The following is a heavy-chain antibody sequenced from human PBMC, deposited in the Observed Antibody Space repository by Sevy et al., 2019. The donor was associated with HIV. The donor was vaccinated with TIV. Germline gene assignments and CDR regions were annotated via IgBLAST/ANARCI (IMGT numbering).Heavy chain of an antibody. J-gene: IGHJ4*02. CDR1: GFTFSDYF. D-gene: IGHD1-20*01. V-gene: IGHV3-11*01. CDR3: ARDLTPRETYIDY. CDR2: ITGSGTTL. Sequence: GGSLRLSCAASGFTFSDYFMMWIRRAPGKGLEWVSYITGSGTTLYYADSVKGRFTISRDNSKNALFLQMNSLSPEDTAIYYCARDLTPRETYIDYWGQGTLFTVSS.